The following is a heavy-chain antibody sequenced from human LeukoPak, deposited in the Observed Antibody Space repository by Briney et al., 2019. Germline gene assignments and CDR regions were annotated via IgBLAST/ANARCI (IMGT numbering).Heavy chain of an antibody. J-gene: IGHJ3*02. CDR3: AKDDRWGWLQLGAFDI. V-gene: IGHV3-23*01. CDR2: ISGSGGST. CDR1: GFTFSSYA. Sequence: PGGSLRLSCAASGFTFSSYAMSWVRQAPGKGLEWVSAISGSGGSTYYADSVKGRFTISRDNSKNTLYLQMNSLRAEDTAVYYCAKDDRWGWLQLGAFDIWDQGTMVTVSS. D-gene: IGHD5-24*01.